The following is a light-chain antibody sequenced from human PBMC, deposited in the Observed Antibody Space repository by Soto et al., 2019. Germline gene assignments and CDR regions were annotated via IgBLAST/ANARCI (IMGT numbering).Light chain of an antibody. Sequence: QSALTQPASVSGSPGQSIPISCTGTSCDVGSYNLVSWYQQHPGKAPKLMIYEGSKRPSGVSIRFSGSKSGNTASLTISGLQAEDEADYNCCSYAGSSTVVFGGGTKVTVL. V-gene: IGLV2-23*01. J-gene: IGLJ2*01. CDR1: SCDVGSYNL. CDR2: EGS. CDR3: CSYAGSSTVV.